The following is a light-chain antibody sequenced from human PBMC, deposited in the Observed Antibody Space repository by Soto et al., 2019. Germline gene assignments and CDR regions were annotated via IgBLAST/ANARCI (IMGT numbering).Light chain of an antibody. V-gene: IGKV3-15*01. CDR3: QKFHKWPWT. J-gene: IGKJ1*01. Sequence: EIILTQSPVTLSVSPGERATLSCRASQSVGSNLACYQQKPGQAPRLLIYGASTRATGVPPRFSGSGSGTEFTLTISSLQSEDFAVYYCQKFHKWPWTFGQGTKVDIK. CDR1: QSVGSN. CDR2: GAS.